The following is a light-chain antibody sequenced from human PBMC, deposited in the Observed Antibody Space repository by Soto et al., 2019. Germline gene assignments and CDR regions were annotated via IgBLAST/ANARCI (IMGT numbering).Light chain of an antibody. CDR1: QNVSNNY. J-gene: IGKJ1*01. Sequence: EIVLTQSPGTLSLSPGERATLSCRASQNVSNNYLAWYHQKPGHAPRLVVTGTSSTAAGIPDRFSGSGSGTDFTLTNSRLEPEDYAVYSCQQYGTTPWTVGQGTTVEF. V-gene: IGKV3-20*01. CDR2: GTS. CDR3: QQYGTTPWT.